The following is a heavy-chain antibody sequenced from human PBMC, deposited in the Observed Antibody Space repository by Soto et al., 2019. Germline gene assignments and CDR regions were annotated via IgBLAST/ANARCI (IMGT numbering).Heavy chain of an antibody. J-gene: IGHJ6*02. Sequence: QVQLVQSGAEVKKPGASVKVSCKASGYTFTSYGISWVRQAPGQGLEWMGWISAYNGNTNYAQKLQGRVTMTTDTSTRTAYMELRSLRSDDTAVYYCARDRSTGSTSYYYYGMDVWGQGTTVTVSS. CDR3: ARDRSTGSTSYYYYGMDV. V-gene: IGHV1-18*01. CDR1: GYTFTSYG. D-gene: IGHD1-7*01. CDR2: ISAYNGNT.